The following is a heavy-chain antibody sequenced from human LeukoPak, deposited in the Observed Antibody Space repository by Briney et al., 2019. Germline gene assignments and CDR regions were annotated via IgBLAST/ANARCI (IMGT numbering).Heavy chain of an antibody. Sequence: SETLSLTCAVYGGSFSGYYWSWIRQPPGKGLEWIGEINHSGSTNYNPSLKSRVTISVDTSKNQFSLKLSSVTAAGTAVYYCARRLEYSSGWYSRPYLYWGQGTLVTVSS. V-gene: IGHV4-34*01. CDR2: INHSGST. J-gene: IGHJ4*02. CDR3: ARRLEYSSGWYSRPYLY. CDR1: GGSFSGYY. D-gene: IGHD6-19*01.